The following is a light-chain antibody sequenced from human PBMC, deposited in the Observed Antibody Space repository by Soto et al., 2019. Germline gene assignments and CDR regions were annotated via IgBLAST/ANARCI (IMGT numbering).Light chain of an antibody. J-gene: IGKJ2*01. Sequence: DIQMTQSPSSVSASVGDRVTITCRASQSISSWLAWYQQKPGKAPQLLIYAASSLQSGVPSRFSGSGSGTDFTLTISSLQPEDFATYYWLQSNSFPHTFGQGTKLEIK. CDR3: LQSNSFPHT. CDR1: QSISSW. V-gene: IGKV1-12*01. CDR2: AAS.